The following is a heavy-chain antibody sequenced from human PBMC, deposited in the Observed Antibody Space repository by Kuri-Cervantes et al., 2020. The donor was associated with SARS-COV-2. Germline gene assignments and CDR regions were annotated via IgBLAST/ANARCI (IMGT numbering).Heavy chain of an antibody. CDR2: IDWDDDK. Sequence: SGPTLVKPTQTLTLTCTFSGFSLSTSGMRVSWIRQPPGKALEWLARIDWDDDKFYSTSLKSRLTITKDTSKNQVVLTMTNMGPVDTATYYCAHLIGYFDYWGQGTLVTVSS. CDR3: AHLIGYFDY. CDR1: GFSLSTSGMR. V-gene: IGHV2-70*04. D-gene: IGHD3-16*01. J-gene: IGHJ4*02.